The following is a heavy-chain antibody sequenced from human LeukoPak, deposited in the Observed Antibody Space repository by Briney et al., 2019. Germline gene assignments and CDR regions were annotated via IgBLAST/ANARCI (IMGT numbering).Heavy chain of an antibody. CDR1: GFTFSSYS. V-gene: IGHV3-21*01. CDR3: ARGGAYISAVAGTLDY. CDR2: ISSSSSYI. Sequence: PGGSLRLSCAASGFTFSSYSMNWVRKAPGKGLEWVSSISSSSSYIYYADSVKGRFTISRDNAKNSLYLQMNSLRAEDTAVYYCARGGAYISAVAGTLDYWGQGTLVTVSS. J-gene: IGHJ4*02. D-gene: IGHD6-19*01.